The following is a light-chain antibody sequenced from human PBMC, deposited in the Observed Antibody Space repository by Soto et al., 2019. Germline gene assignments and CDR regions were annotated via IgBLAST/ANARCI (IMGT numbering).Light chain of an antibody. V-gene: IGKV3-20*01. CDR1: QSVSNN. CDR2: GAS. J-gene: IGKJ4*01. Sequence: VMTQSPATLSLFPGERATLSCRASQSVSNNLAWYQQKSGQSPRLLIYGASSRVTGIPDRFSGSGSGTDFTLTITRLEPEDFAVYYCQQYQSLTFGGGTKVDIK. CDR3: QQYQSLT.